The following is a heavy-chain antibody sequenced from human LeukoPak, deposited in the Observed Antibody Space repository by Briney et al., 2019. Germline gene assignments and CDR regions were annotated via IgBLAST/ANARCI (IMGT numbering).Heavy chain of an antibody. CDR1: GYSFTSYW. V-gene: IGHV5-51*01. D-gene: IGHD3-9*01. CDR3: XXXXXXILSAYYFDY. Sequence: GESLKISCKGSGYSFTSYWIGWVRQMPGKGLEWMGIIYPGDSDTRYSPSFQGQVTISADKSISTAYLQWSSLKASDTAMSYXXXXXXXILSAYYFDYWGQGTLVTVSS. J-gene: IGHJ4*02. CDR2: IYPGDSDT.